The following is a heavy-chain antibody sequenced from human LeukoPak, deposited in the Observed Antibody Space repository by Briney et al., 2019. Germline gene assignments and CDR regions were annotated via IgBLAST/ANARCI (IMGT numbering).Heavy chain of an antibody. Sequence: ASVKVSCTASGYTFTSYGISWGRQAPGQGLEWMGWISAYNGNTNNAQKFQGRGTMTTDTSTSTSYTAHRSLRSDDTAVYYCARGGVAAANDYWGQGTLVTVSS. CDR3: ARGGVAAANDY. J-gene: IGHJ4*02. CDR2: ISAYNGNT. V-gene: IGHV1-18*01. CDR1: GYTFTSYG. D-gene: IGHD6-13*01.